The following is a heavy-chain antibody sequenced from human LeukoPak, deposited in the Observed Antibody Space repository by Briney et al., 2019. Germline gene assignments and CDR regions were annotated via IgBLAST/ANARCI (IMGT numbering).Heavy chain of an antibody. CDR3: ARSAGTTFGY. Sequence: GGSLRLSCAASGFTFDDYAMHWVRQAPGKGLVWVSRINSDGSSTSYADSVKGRFTISRDNAKNTLYLQMNSLRAEDTAVYYCARSAGTTFGYWGQETLVTVSS. D-gene: IGHD1-7*01. J-gene: IGHJ4*02. CDR2: INSDGSST. CDR1: GFTFDDYA. V-gene: IGHV3-74*01.